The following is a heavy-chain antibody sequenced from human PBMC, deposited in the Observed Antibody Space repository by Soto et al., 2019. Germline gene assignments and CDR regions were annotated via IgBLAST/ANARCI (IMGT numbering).Heavy chain of an antibody. Sequence: ASVEVSGKASGYTFTDYYIHWVRQAPGQGLEWMGWINPNSDTGVTNYAQNFQGWVTMTSDTSITTAYMELSSLKSDDTAVYYCARGPRKQLWVGYFDYWGQGALVTVSS. V-gene: IGHV1-2*04. J-gene: IGHJ4*02. CDR2: INPNSDTGVT. D-gene: IGHD5-18*01. CDR3: ARGPRKQLWVGYFDY. CDR1: GYTFTDYY.